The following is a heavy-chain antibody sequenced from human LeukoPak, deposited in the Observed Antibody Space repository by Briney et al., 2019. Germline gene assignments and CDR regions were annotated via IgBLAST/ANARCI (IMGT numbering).Heavy chain of an antibody. CDR3: ARLDSIPYAFDI. J-gene: IGHJ3*02. Sequence: PGGSLRLPCAASGFTFSSYWMSWVRQAPGKGLEWVAVISYDGSNKYYADSVKGRFTISRDNSKNTLYLQMNSLRAEDTAVYYCARLDSIPYAFDIWGQGTMVTVSS. CDR2: ISYDGSNK. D-gene: IGHD3-22*01. V-gene: IGHV3-30-3*01. CDR1: GFTFSSYW.